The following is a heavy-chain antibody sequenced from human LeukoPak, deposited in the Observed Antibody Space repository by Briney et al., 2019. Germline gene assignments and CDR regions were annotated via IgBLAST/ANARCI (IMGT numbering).Heavy chain of an antibody. V-gene: IGHV3-48*01. Sequence: GSLRLSCAASGFTFSSYTMNWVRQAPGKGPEWVSYINSSNSNVYYADSVKGRFTISRDSAKNSLYLQMHSLRAEDTAVYYCARAAVAGIMDYWGQGTLVTVSS. CDR2: INSSNSNV. J-gene: IGHJ4*02. D-gene: IGHD6-19*01. CDR1: GFTFSSYT. CDR3: ARAAVAGIMDY.